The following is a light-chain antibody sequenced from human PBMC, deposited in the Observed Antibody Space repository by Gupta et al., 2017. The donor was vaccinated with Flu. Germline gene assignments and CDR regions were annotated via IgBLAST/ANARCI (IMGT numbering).Light chain of an antibody. CDR1: SSDVGGYNY. CDR2: EVS. J-gene: IGLJ2*01. Sequence: QSALTPPASVSGSPGQSITIHFTGTSSDVGGYNYVSWYQQHPGNAPKLMIYEVSNRPSGVSNRFSGSKSGNTASLTISGLQAEDEADYYCSSYTSSSLVVFGGGTKLTVL. CDR3: SSYTSSSLVV. V-gene: IGLV2-14*01.